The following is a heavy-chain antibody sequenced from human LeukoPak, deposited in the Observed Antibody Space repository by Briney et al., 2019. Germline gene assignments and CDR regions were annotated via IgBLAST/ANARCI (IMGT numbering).Heavy chain of an antibody. CDR1: GFTFSSYD. D-gene: IGHD3-10*01. V-gene: IGHV3-13*01. CDR3: ARAAMVRGVIAFDY. CDR2: IGTAGDT. Sequence: PGGSLRLSCAASGFTFSSYDMHWVRQATGKGLEWVSAIGTAGDTYYAGSVKGRFTISRENAKNSLYLQMNSLRAGDTAVYYCARAAMVRGVIAFDYWGQGTLVTVSS. J-gene: IGHJ4*02.